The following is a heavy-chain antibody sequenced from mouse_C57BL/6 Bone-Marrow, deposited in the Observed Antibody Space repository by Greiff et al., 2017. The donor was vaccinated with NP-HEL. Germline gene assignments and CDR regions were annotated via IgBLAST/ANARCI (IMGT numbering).Heavy chain of an antibody. D-gene: IGHD1-1*01. CDR3: ASNSWLLREAMDY. CDR2: IWTGGGT. CDR1: GFSLTSYA. Sequence: VQRVESGPGLVAPSQSLSITCTVSGFSLTSYAISWVRQPPGKGLEWLGVIWTGGGTNYNSALKSRLSISKDNSKSQVFLKMNSLQTDDTARYYCASNSWLLREAMDYWGQGTSVTVSS. V-gene: IGHV2-9-1*01. J-gene: IGHJ4*01.